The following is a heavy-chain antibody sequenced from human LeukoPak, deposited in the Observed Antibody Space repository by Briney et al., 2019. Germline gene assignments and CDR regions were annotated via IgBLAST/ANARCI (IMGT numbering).Heavy chain of an antibody. CDR1: GFTFSSYW. J-gene: IGHJ4*02. CDR3: ASPTPSYGRGY. Sequence: GGSLRLSCAASGFTFSSYWMSWVRQAPGKGLEWVANIKQDGSEKYYVDSVRGRFTISRDNAKNSLYLRMNSLRAEDTAVYYCASPTPSYGRGYWGQGTLVTVSS. D-gene: IGHD4-17*01. CDR2: IKQDGSEK. V-gene: IGHV3-7*01.